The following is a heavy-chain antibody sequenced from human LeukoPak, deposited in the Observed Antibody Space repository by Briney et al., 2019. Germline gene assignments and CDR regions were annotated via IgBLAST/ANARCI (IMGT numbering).Heavy chain of an antibody. V-gene: IGHV4-30-2*01. CDR2: IYHSGST. D-gene: IGHD5/OR15-5a*01. Sequence: SETLSLTCAVSGDSIKNGAYTWSWIRQPPGKGLEWIGDIYHSGSTNYNPSLKSRVTLSVDMSKNQFSLNLSSVTAADTAVYWCARQRTVSSTRGFDIWGQGTMVTVSS. CDR3: ARQRTVSSTRGFDI. CDR1: GDSIKNGAYT. J-gene: IGHJ3*02.